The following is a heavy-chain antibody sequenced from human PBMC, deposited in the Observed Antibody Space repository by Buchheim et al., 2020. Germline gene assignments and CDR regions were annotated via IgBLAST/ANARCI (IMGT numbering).Heavy chain of an antibody. CDR3: ARVPLYISSSEGPFDP. J-gene: IGHJ5*02. CDR2: IYHTGRS. Sequence: QVQLQESGPGLVKASETLSLTCAVSRFSISNGYYWGWIRQPPGKGLEWLGNIYHTGRSYYNPSLKSRVTMSVDTSKNQFSLSLTSVTAADTAVYYCARVPLYISSSEGPFDPWGQGTL. D-gene: IGHD6-6*01. V-gene: IGHV4-38-2*01. CDR1: RFSISNGYY.